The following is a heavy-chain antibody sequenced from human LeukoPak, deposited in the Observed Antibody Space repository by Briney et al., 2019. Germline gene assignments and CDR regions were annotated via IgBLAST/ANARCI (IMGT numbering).Heavy chain of an antibody. CDR2: INPSDSYT. J-gene: IGHJ3*02. D-gene: IGHD3-22*01. V-gene: IGHV5-10-1*01. Sequence: PGGSLRLSCAASGFTFTSYWISWVRQMPGKGLEWMGRINPSDSYTNYRPSFQGHVTISADKSISTAYLQWSSLKASDTAMYYCARHTYYFDSSGYFGHGDAFDIWGQGTMVTVSS. CDR3: ARHTYYFDSSGYFGHGDAFDI. CDR1: GFTFTSYW.